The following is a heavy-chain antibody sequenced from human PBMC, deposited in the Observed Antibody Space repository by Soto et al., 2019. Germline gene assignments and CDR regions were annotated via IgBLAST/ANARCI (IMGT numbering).Heavy chain of an antibody. V-gene: IGHV4-59*13. Sequence: PSETLSLTCTVSGGSISGYYWSWIRQPPAQGLEWIGNIYYSESTNYKPSLKSRVTISVDTSKNQYSLKLSSVTAADTAVYYCASSAPDYYYDSSGFDNWGQGALGTVSS. CDR1: GGSISGYY. J-gene: IGHJ4*02. CDR3: ASSAPDYYYDSSGFDN. D-gene: IGHD3-22*01. CDR2: IYYSEST.